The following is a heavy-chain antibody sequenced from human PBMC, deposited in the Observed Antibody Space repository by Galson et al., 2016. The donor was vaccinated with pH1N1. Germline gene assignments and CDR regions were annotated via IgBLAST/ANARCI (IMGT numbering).Heavy chain of an antibody. CDR3: ARNAWDGSGLNYFDS. CDR2: IYYIGST. D-gene: IGHD3-22*01. Sequence: GLEWIGFIYYIGSTGYNPSLKSRVSMSLDMSKKQFSLNLRSVTAADTAVYYCARNAWDGSGLNYFDSWGQGILVSVSS. J-gene: IGHJ5*01. V-gene: IGHV4-31*02.